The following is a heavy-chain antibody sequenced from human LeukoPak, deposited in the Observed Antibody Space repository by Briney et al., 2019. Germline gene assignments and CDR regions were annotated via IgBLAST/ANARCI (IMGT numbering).Heavy chain of an antibody. CDR3: AREGRAAADY. CDR1: GYTFTGYY. D-gene: IGHD6-13*01. Sequence: ASVKVSCKASGYTFTGYYMHWVRQATGQGLEWMGWMNPNSGNTGYAQKLQGRVTMTRNTSISTAYMELSSLRSEDTAVYYCAREGRAAADYWGQGTLVTVSS. V-gene: IGHV1-8*02. CDR2: MNPNSGNT. J-gene: IGHJ4*02.